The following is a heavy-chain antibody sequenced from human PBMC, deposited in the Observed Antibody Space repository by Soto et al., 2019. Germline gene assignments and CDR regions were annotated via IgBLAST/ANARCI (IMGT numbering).Heavy chain of an antibody. V-gene: IGHV3-11*05. CDR2: ISSTGTYT. CDR1: GFTFTDYY. Sequence: QVQLVESGGGLVKPGGSLRLSCAASGFTFTDYYMNWIRQAPGKGLEWVSYISSTGTYTNYADSVEGRFTISRDNAKNSLYLQMNSLRSEDTAVYYCARDANYAANWGQGTLVTVSS. J-gene: IGHJ4*02. CDR3: ARDANYAAN. D-gene: IGHD1-7*01.